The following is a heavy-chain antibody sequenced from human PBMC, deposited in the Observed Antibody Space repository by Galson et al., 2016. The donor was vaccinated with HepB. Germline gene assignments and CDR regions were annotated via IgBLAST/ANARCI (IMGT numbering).Heavy chain of an antibody. CDR1: GFTFSRND. CDR3: RSAVLPLTIIRAGRGKKKDAFDI. D-gene: IGHD3-10*01. CDR2: ISFDANNK. V-gene: IGHV3-30*03. J-gene: IGHJ3*02. Sequence: SLRLSCAASGFTFSRNDMHWVRQAPGKGLEWVAVISFDANNKNYADTVKGRFTISRDNSNNTLYLQMNSLSAEDTAVYYCRSAVLPLTIIRAGRGKKKDAFDIWGQGTMVRVSS.